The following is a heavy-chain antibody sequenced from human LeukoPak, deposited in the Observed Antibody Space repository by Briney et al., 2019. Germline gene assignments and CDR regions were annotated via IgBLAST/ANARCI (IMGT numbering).Heavy chain of an antibody. V-gene: IGHV4-31*03. CDR2: IYYYGST. D-gene: IGHD3-10*01. J-gene: IGHJ4*02. Sequence: SETLSLTRTVSGGSISRGGCYCSWIRQHPGKGVEWIGYIYYYGSTYYNPPLKSRDPISVDTSKTQFSLKLSSVAAADTSVYWCARGGFGDYYFDYWGQGTLVTVSS. CDR1: GGSISRGGCY. CDR3: ARGGFGDYYFDY.